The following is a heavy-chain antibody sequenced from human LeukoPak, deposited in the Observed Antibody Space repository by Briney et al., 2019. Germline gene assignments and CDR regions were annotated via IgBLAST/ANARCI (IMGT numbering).Heavy chain of an antibody. Sequence: PGGSLRLSCAASGFTFSNYGMHWVRQAPGKGLEWLAIMWYDGSIKYYADSAKGRFTISGDNSKNTVFLQMNSLRAEDTAVYYCARGRDGYNYYYYYYMDVWGKGTTVTVSS. J-gene: IGHJ6*03. CDR3: ARGRDGYNYYYYYYMDV. CDR2: MWYDGSIK. D-gene: IGHD5-24*01. CDR1: GFTFSNYG. V-gene: IGHV3-33*02.